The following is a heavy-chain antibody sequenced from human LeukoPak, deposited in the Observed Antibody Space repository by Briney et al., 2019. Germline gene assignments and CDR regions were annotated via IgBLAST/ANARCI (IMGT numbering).Heavy chain of an antibody. D-gene: IGHD4-11*01. CDR2: ISYDGSNK. Sequence: GRSLRLSCAASGFTFSSYGMHWVRQAPGKGLEWVAVISYDGSNKYYADSVKGRFTISRDNSKNTLYLQMNSLRAEDTAVYYCAKDGDDYSNYWVYYYYGMDVWGQGTTVTVSS. CDR3: AKDGDDYSNYWVYYYYGMDV. CDR1: GFTFSSYG. J-gene: IGHJ6*02. V-gene: IGHV3-30*18.